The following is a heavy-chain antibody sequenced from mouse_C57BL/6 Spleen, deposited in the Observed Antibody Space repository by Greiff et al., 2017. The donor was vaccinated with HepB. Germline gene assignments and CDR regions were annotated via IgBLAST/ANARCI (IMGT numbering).Heavy chain of an antibody. CDR2: IHPNSGSN. J-gene: IGHJ4*01. V-gene: IGHV1-64*01. CDR3: NRDGYYAMDY. CDR1: GYTFTSYW. Sequence: VQLQQPGAELVKPGASVKLSCKASGYTFTSYWMHWVKQRPGQGLEWIGMIHPNSGSNNYNEKFKSKATLTVDKSSSTAYMQLSSLTSEDSAVYYCNRDGYYAMDYWGQGTSVTVSS. D-gene: IGHD4-1*01.